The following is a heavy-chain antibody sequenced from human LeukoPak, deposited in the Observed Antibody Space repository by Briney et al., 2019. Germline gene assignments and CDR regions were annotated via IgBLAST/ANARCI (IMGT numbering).Heavy chain of an antibody. D-gene: IGHD1-26*01. CDR3: VYGGSYYVA. V-gene: IGHV3-7*01. J-gene: IGHJ5*02. Sequence: GGSLRLSCVASGFTFSSYWMTWVRQAPGTGLELVAHIKEDGSEKYYVDSVKGRFTISRDNAKNSLYLEMNSLRAEDTAVYYCVYGGSYYVAWGQGTLVTVSS. CDR1: GFTFSSYW. CDR2: IKEDGSEK.